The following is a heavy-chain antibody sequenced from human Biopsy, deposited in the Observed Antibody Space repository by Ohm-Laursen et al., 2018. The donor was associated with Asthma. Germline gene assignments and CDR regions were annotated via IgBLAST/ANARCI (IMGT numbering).Heavy chain of an antibody. CDR1: GLTFSNYA. Sequence: SLRLSCAASGLTFSNYAMSWVRQAPGKGLEWVAAIGVAGTPYYAEFVKGRFTISRDNSQSTLFLQINSLSAEDTAVYYCARAYGGNFFSGAFDIWGQGTMVTVSS. J-gene: IGHJ3*02. CDR3: ARAYGGNFFSGAFDI. V-gene: IGHV3-23*01. D-gene: IGHD4-23*01. CDR2: IGVAGTP.